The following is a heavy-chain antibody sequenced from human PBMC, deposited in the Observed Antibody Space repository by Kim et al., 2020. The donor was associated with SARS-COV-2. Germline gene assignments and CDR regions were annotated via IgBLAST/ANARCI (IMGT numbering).Heavy chain of an antibody. J-gene: IGHJ3*01. CDR1: GFTFSSYG. CDR2: ISYDGSNK. D-gene: IGHD6-13*01. V-gene: IGHV3-30*18. CDR3: AKGFIGSSWYLSLMTAF. Sequence: GGSLRLSCAASGFTFSSYGMHWVRQAPGKGLEWVAVISYDGSNKYYADSAKGRFTISRDNSKNTLYLQMNSLRAEDTAVYYCAKGFIGSSWYLSLMTAF.